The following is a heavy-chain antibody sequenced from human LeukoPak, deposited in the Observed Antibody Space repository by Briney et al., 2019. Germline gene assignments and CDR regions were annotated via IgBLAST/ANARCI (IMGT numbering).Heavy chain of an antibody. CDR3: ARVGGYDFWSGHHGYYFDY. V-gene: IGHV1-2*02. CDR2: INPNSGGT. Sequence: GASVEVSCKASGYTFTGDYMHWVRQAPGQGLEWMGWINPNSGGTNYAQKFQGRVTMTRDTSISTAYMELSSLRSDDTAVYYCARVGGYDFWSGHHGYYFDYWGQGTLVTVSS. CDR1: GYTFTGDY. J-gene: IGHJ4*02. D-gene: IGHD3-3*01.